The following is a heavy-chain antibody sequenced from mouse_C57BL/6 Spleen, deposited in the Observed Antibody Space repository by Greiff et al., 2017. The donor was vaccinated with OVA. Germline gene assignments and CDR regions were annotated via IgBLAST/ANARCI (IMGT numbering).Heavy chain of an antibody. CDR3: ARDVSSPWYLDH. V-gene: IGHV5-17*01. CDR1: GFTFSDYG. CDR2: ISSGSSTI. Sequence: EVMLVESGGGLVKPGGSLKLSCAASGFTFSDYGMHWVRQAPEKGLEWVAYISSGSSTINYADTVKGRFTISRDNAKNTLFLQMTSLRSEDTAMYYCARDVSSPWYLDHWGQGTTLTVSS. J-gene: IGHJ2*01. D-gene: IGHD6-1*01.